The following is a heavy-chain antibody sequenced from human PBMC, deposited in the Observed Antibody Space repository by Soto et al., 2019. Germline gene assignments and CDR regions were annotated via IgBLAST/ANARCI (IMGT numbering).Heavy chain of an antibody. Sequence: GSLRLSCAASGFTFSSYAMSWVRQAPGKGLEWVSAISGSGGSTYYADSVKGRFTISRDNSKNTLYLQMNSLRAEDTAVYYCAKEGPYYDFWSAYNWFDPWGQGTLVTVSS. V-gene: IGHV3-23*01. CDR3: AKEGPYYDFWSAYNWFDP. CDR2: ISGSGGST. D-gene: IGHD3-3*01. CDR1: GFTFSSYA. J-gene: IGHJ5*02.